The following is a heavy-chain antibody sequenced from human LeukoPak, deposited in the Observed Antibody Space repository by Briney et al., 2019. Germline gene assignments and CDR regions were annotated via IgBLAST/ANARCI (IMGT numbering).Heavy chain of an antibody. V-gene: IGHV1-58*02. J-gene: IGHJ5*02. Sequence: ASVKVSCKASGFTFTSSAMQWVRQARGQRLEWIGWIVVGSGNTNYAQKFRERVTITRDMSTSTAYMELSSLRSEDTAVYYCALEGGFGPYNWFDPRGQGTLVTVSS. CDR1: GFTFTSSA. CDR3: ALEGGFGPYNWFDP. D-gene: IGHD3-10*01. CDR2: IVVGSGNT.